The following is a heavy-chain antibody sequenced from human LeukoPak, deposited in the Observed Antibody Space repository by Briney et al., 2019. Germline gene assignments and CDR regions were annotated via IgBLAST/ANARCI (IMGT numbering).Heavy chain of an antibody. D-gene: IGHD7-27*01. Sequence: GGSLRLSCAVSGFTVSNDYMSWVRQAPGKGPEWVSGIYKDGSTYYADSVQGRFTISRDKSKNTLYLQMNSLRVEDTAVYYCASQLTGLGYWGQGTLVTVSS. J-gene: IGHJ4*02. V-gene: IGHV3-53*01. CDR2: IYKDGST. CDR3: ASQLTGLGY. CDR1: GFTVSNDY.